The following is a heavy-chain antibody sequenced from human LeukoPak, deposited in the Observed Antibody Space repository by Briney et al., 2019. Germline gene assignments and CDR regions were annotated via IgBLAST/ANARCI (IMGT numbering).Heavy chain of an antibody. D-gene: IGHD3-16*01. CDR2: TYFRSKWYY. CDR3: ARSAVGGHNDF. CDR1: GDSVSSNSAA. J-gene: IGHJ4*02. V-gene: IGHV6-1*01. Sequence: SQTLSLTCAISGDSVSSNSAAWVWFRQSPSRGLEWLARTYFRSKWYYDYAVSVRSRIVISPDTSKNQFSLQLNSVTPDDTAVFFCARSAVGGHNDFWGQGTLVTVSS.